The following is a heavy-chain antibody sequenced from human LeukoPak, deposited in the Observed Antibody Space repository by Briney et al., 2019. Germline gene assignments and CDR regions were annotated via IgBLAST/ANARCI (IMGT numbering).Heavy chain of an antibody. Sequence: GGSLRLSCAASGFTFSSYAMSWVRQAPGQGLEWVSAISGSGGSTYYADSAKRRFTNSRDNSKNTLYQQMNSLTAEATAVYYCAKDRGFCSGGSCYSGYWGQGTLVTVSS. CDR1: GFTFSSYA. J-gene: IGHJ4*02. D-gene: IGHD2-15*01. CDR2: ISGSGGST. CDR3: AKDRGFCSGGSCYSGY. V-gene: IGHV3-23*01.